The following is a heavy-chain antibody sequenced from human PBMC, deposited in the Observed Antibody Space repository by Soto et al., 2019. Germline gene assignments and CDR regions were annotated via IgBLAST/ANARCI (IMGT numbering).Heavy chain of an antibody. CDR3: ARFPFDSNDWTNPRYFDL. D-gene: IGHD3-22*01. Sequence: QVQIQQWGAGLLKPAETLSLSCAVYGGSFSDYYWSWIRQSPEKGLEWIGEINHSGITNYSPSLNSRLTMSVDASKNQFSLELASVPAADTPLYYCARFPFDSNDWTNPRYFDLCGQGSLVTVSS. V-gene: IGHV4-34*01. J-gene: IGHJ5*02. CDR1: GGSFSDYY. CDR2: INHSGIT.